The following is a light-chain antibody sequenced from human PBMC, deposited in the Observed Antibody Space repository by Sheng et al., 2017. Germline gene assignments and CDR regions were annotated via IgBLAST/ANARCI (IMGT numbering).Light chain of an antibody. J-gene: IGKJ3*01. CDR3: QHYNSYPFT. CDR2: GAS. Sequence: EIVLTQSPGTLSLSPGERATLSCRASQSIAISFLAWYQQRPGQAPRLLMYGASSRAPGIPARFSASGSGTEFTLTISSLQPDDFATYYCQHYNSYPFTFGPGTKVDIK. CDR1: QSIAISF. V-gene: IGKV3-20*01.